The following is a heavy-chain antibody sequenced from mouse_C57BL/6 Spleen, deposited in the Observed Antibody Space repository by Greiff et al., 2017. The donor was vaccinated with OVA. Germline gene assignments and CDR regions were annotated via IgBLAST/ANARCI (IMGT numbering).Heavy chain of an antibody. D-gene: IGHD1-1*01. J-gene: IGHJ3*01. CDR3: AKQSRHYYGSSYPFAY. V-gene: IGHV2-9*01. Sequence: VQLVESGPGLVAPSQSLSITCTVSGFSLTSYGVDWVRQPPGKGLEWLGVIWGGGSTNYNSALMSRLSIRKDNSKSQVFLKMNSLQTDDTAMYYCAKQSRHYYGSSYPFAYWGQGTLVTVSA. CDR1: GFSLTSYG. CDR2: IWGGGST.